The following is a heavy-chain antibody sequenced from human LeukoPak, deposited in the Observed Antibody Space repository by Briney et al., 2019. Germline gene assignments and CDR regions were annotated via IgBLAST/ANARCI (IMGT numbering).Heavy chain of an antibody. V-gene: IGHV3-23*01. CDR3: AKEEEMARILYYFDY. CDR1: GFTFSNYA. D-gene: IGHD5-24*01. Sequence: PGGSLRLSCAASGFTFSNYAMSWVRRAPGKGLEWVSTISGSGVSTYYADSVKGRFTISRDNSKNTPYLQVNSLSAEDTAVYYCAKEEEMARILYYFDYWGQGTLVTVSS. J-gene: IGHJ4*02. CDR2: ISGSGVST.